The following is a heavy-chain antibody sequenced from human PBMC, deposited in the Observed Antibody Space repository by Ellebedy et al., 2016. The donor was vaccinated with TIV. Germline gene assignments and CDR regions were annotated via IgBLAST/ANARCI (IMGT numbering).Heavy chain of an antibody. J-gene: IGHJ4*02. Sequence: GESLQISCEASGFSFSNYAMHWVRQSPRKGLEWVAIVSFDVDKKFYLDSVKGRFTISRDNSKNTLYLDMNIVGVEDTAVYYCARYLTPYASGAGPSDSWGQGALVTVSS. V-gene: IGHV3-30-3*01. D-gene: IGHD2-2*01. CDR2: VSFDVDKK. CDR3: ARYLTPYASGAGPSDS. CDR1: GFSFSNYA.